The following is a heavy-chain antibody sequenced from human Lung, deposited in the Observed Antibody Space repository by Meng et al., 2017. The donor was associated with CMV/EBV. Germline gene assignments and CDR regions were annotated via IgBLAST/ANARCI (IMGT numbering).Heavy chain of an antibody. CDR1: GYSFTSYW. J-gene: IGHJ5*02. CDR2: IYPGDSDT. V-gene: IGHV5-51*01. CDR3: VRRGHDYSNYWFDP. Sequence: GESLKISWNCSGYSFTSYWIGWVRQMPGKGLEWMGIIYPGDSDTRYSPSFQVQFTISADKSISASYLQWSSLKASDTAMYYRVRRGHDYSNYWFDPWGQGTLVXVSS. D-gene: IGHD4-11*01.